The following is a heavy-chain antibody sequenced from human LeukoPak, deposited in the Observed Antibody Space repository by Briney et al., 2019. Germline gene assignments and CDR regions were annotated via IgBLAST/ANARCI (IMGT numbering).Heavy chain of an antibody. D-gene: IGHD3-3*01. V-gene: IGHV1-24*01. CDR2: FDPEDGET. Sequence: VASVTVSCTVSGYTLTELSMHWVRQAPGKGLEWMGGFDPEDGETIYAQKFQGRVTMTEDTSTDTAYMELSSLRSEDTAVYYCAKDTFNDLWTTKRPDWFDPWGQGTLVTVSS. CDR1: GYTLTELS. J-gene: IGHJ5*02. CDR3: AKDTFNDLWTTKRPDWFDP.